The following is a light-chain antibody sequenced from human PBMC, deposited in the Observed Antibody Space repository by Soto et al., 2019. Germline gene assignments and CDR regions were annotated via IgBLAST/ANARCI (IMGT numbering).Light chain of an antibody. CDR3: MQDRHTPLT. Sequence: DIVMTQSPLSLPVTPGEPASISCRSSQSLLHSNGYNYLDWYLQKPGQSPQLRIYLGSNRASGVPDRFSGRGSGTESTLKISRGEAEDVGAYDCMQDRHTPLTLGGGTKVEI. CDR2: LGS. CDR1: QSLLHSNGYNY. J-gene: IGKJ4*01. V-gene: IGKV2-28*01.